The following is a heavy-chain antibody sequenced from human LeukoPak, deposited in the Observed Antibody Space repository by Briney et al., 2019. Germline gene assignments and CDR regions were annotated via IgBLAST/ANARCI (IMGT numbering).Heavy chain of an antibody. CDR2: ISGSGGST. CDR1: GFTFSSYA. D-gene: IGHD3-10*01. V-gene: IGHV3-23*01. Sequence: GGSLRLSCAASGFTFSSYAMSWVRQAPGKGLEWVSAISGSGGSTYYADSVKGRFTISRDNSKNTLYLQMNSLRAEDTAVYYCAIQIRITMVRGVIRSDAFDIWGQGTIVTVSS. CDR3: AIQIRITMVRGVIRSDAFDI. J-gene: IGHJ3*02.